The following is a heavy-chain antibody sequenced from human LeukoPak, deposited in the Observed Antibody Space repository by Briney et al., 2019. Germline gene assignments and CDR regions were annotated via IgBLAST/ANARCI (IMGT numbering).Heavy chain of an antibody. D-gene: IGHD4-23*01. CDR3: ASNGGNYYYYYMDV. CDR1: GGSISSSIYY. V-gene: IGHV4-39*01. Sequence: PSETLSLTCTASGGSISSSIYYWGWIRQPPGKGLEWIGSIYYSGSTYYNPSLKSRVTISVDTSKNQFSLKLSSVTAADTAVYYCASNGGNYYYYYMDVWGKGTTVTVSS. J-gene: IGHJ6*03. CDR2: IYYSGST.